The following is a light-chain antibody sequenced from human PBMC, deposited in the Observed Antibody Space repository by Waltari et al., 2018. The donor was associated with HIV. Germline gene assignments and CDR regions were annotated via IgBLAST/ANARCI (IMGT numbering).Light chain of an antibody. J-gene: IGKJ2*01. V-gene: IGKV3-15*01. Sequence: EIVMTQSPATLSLSPGERAILSCRASQSVDSSLAWYQQKPGQAPRLLIYGASTRAAGIPGRFSGSGSGTEFTLTISSLQSEDSAIYFCHQYNSWPPRYTFGQGTKLEI. CDR1: QSVDSS. CDR2: GAS. CDR3: HQYNSWPPRYT.